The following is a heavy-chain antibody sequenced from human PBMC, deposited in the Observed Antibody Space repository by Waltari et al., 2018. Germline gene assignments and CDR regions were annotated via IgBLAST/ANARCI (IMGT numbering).Heavy chain of an antibody. Sequence: QVQLVESGGGLVKPGGSLRLSCAVSGFTFSDYYMSWISKAPGKGLEWFSYIISIGSTIYYADSVKGRFTISRDNAKNSLYLQMNSLRAEDTAVYYCACLPRFAGAFDIWGQGTMVTVSS. CDR1: GFTFSDYY. CDR2: IISIGSTI. CDR3: ACLPRFAGAFDI. J-gene: IGHJ3*02. D-gene: IGHD3-10*01. V-gene: IGHV3-11*04.